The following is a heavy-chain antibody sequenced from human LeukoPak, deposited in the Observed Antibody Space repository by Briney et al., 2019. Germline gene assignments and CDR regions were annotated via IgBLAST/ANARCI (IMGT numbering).Heavy chain of an antibody. CDR3: ASAASGYYYVYFDY. CDR1: GGTFSSYA. CDR2: IIPIFGTA. V-gene: IGHV1-69*13. D-gene: IGHD3-22*01. Sequence: SVKVSCKASGGTFSSYAISWVRQAPGQGLEWMGGIIPIFGTANYAQKFQGRVTITADGSTSTAYMELSSLRSEDTAVYYCASAASGYYYVYFDYWGQGTLVTVSS. J-gene: IGHJ4*02.